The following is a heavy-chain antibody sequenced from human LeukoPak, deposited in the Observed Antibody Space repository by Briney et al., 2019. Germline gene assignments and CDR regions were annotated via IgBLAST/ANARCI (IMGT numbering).Heavy chain of an antibody. V-gene: IGHV3-48*03. CDR3: ARSSWELPLWYYYGMDV. D-gene: IGHD1-26*01. J-gene: IGHJ6*02. CDR2: ISSSGSTI. CDR1: GFTFSSYE. Sequence: PGGSLRLSCAASGFTFSSYEMNWVRQAPGKGLEWVSYISSSGSTIYYADSAKGRFTISRDNAKNSLYLQMNSLRAEDTAVYYCARSSWELPLWYYYGMDVWGQGTTVTVSS.